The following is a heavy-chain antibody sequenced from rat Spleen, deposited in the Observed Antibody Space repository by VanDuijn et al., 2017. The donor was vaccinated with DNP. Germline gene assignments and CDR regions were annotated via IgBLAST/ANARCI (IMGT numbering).Heavy chain of an antibody. D-gene: IGHD3-8*01. V-gene: IGHV5-22*01. Sequence: EVQLVESGGGLVQPGRSLKLSCAASGFTFSDYYMAWVRQAPEKGLEWVASISYEGSSTYYSDSVKGRFSLSRDNAKNTLYLQVNSLRSEDTATYYCTSNPHVRTAAPFDYWGQGVMVTVSS. CDR2: ISYEGSST. J-gene: IGHJ2*01. CDR3: TSNPHVRTAAPFDY. CDR1: GFTFSDYY.